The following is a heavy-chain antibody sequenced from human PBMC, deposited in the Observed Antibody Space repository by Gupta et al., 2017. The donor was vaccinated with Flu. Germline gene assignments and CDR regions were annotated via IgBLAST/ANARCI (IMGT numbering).Heavy chain of an antibody. V-gene: IGHV1-18*01. CDR3: ARLSGWNFGYFDH. J-gene: IGHJ4*02. Sequence: QVQLVQSGPEGKKTGASVKVSCKKSDYTFTGYGINWVRQAPGQGLEWMGWINTYNGHTYYAQNLQGRLTLTADTSTTTAYMELRSLRSDDTAVYFCARLSGWNFGYFDHWGQGTLVTVSS. D-gene: IGHD6-19*01. CDR1: DYTFTGYG. CDR2: INTYNGHT.